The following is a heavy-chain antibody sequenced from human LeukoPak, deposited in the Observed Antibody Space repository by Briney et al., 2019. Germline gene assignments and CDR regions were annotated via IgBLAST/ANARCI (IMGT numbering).Heavy chain of an antibody. D-gene: IGHD3-3*01. CDR1: GFTFDDYA. Sequence: GGSLRLSCAASGFTFDDYAMHWVRQAPGKGLEWVAVISYDGSNKYYADSVKGRFTISRDNSKNTLYLQMNSLRAEDTAVYYCARDSDPAYDFWSGYLAGMDVWGKGTTITVSS. CDR2: ISYDGSNK. CDR3: ARDSDPAYDFWSGYLAGMDV. J-gene: IGHJ6*04. V-gene: IGHV3-30-3*01.